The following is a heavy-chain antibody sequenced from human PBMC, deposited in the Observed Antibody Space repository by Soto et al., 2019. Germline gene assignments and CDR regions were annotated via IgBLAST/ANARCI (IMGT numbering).Heavy chain of an antibody. V-gene: IGHV3-48*01. J-gene: IGHJ4*02. Sequence: GGSLRLSCAASGFTFSSYSMNWVRQAPGKGLEWVSYISSSSSTIYYADSVKGRFTISRDNAKNSLYLQMNSLRAEDTAVFYCASTYYYDSSGYYPLWGQGTLVTVSS. CDR2: ISSSSSTI. CDR1: GFTFSSYS. CDR3: ASTYYYDSSGYYPL. D-gene: IGHD3-22*01.